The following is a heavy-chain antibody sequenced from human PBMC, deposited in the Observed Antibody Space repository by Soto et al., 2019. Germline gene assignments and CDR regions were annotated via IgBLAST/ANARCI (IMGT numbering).Heavy chain of an antibody. CDR3: AREQGGYYDSSGYPSRYFDY. CDR1: GGSISSSSYY. CDR2: IYYSGST. V-gene: IGHV4-39*07. J-gene: IGHJ4*02. Sequence: PSETLSLTCTVSGGSISSSSYYWGWIRQPPGKGLEWIGSIYYSGSTYYNPSLKSRVTISVDTSKNQFSLKLSSVTAADTAVYYCAREQGGYYDSSGYPSRYFDYWGRGTLVTVSS. D-gene: IGHD3-22*01.